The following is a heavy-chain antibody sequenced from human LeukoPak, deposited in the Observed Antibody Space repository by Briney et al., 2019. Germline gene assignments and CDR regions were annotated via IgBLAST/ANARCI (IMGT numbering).Heavy chain of an antibody. V-gene: IGHV3-53*01. J-gene: IGHJ4*02. CDR3: ARTTYYYDSSGYFDY. CDR1: GFIVSSNY. Sequence: PGGSLRLSCAASGFIVSSNYMSWVRQAPGKGLEWVSVIYSGGSTYYADSVKGRFTISRDNSKNTLYLQMNSLRAEDTAVYYCARTTYYYDSSGYFDYWGQGTLVTVSS. D-gene: IGHD3-22*01. CDR2: IYSGGST.